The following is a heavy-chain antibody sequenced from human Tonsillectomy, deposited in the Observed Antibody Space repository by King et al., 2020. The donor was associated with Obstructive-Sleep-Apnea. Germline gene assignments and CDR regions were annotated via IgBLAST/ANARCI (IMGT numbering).Heavy chain of an antibody. CDR2: IFHSGHT. CDR3: ARKEDSLYFFDY. Sequence: VQLQESGPGLVKPSDTLSLTCAVSGYSIISSSWWAWIRQPPGRGLEWIGYIFHSGHTYYNPSLKSRVTMSLDTSKNQFSLRLSSVTAVDTAVYFCARKEDSLYFFDYWGQGTLVTASS. V-gene: IGHV4-28*01. CDR1: GYSIISSSW. J-gene: IGHJ4*02. D-gene: IGHD5-18*01.